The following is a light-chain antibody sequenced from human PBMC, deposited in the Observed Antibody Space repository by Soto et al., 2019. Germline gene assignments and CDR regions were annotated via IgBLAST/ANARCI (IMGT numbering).Light chain of an antibody. CDR2: EVS. CDR1: SSDVGGYNY. CDR3: SSYAGSNIV. J-gene: IGLJ1*01. V-gene: IGLV2-8*01. Sequence: QSALTQPPSASGSPGRSVTISCTGTSSDVGGYNYVSWYQRHPGKAPKLMIYEVSKRPSGVPDRFSGSKSGNTASLTVSGLQAEDEADYYCSSYAGSNIVFGTGTKLTVL.